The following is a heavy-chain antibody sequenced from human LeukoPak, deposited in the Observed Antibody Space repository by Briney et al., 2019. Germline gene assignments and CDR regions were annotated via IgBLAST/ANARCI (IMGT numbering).Heavy chain of an antibody. V-gene: IGHV3-30*04. J-gene: IGHJ5*02. D-gene: IGHD6-13*01. CDR1: GFTFRDYA. CDR3: ARDRYSSSSFLGWFDP. CDR2: ISYDGSNK. Sequence: QPGGSLRLSCAASGFTFRDYAMHWVRQAPGKGLEWVAVISYDGSNKYYADSVKGRFTISRDNSKNTLYLQMNSLRAEDTAVYYCARDRYSSSSFLGWFDPWGQGTLVTVSS.